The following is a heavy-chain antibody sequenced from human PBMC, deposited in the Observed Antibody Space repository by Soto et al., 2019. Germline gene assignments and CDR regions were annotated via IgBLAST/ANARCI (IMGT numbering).Heavy chain of an antibody. CDR2: IYTSGST. CDR1: GGSISSYY. Sequence: SDTLSLTCTVSGGSISSYYWSWIRQPAGKGLEWIGRIYTSGSTNYNPSLKSRVTMSVDTSKNQFSLKLSSVTAADTAVYYCARERLGYCSGGSCYSPARWFDPWGQGTLVTVSS. V-gene: IGHV4-4*07. D-gene: IGHD2-15*01. J-gene: IGHJ5*02. CDR3: ARERLGYCSGGSCYSPARWFDP.